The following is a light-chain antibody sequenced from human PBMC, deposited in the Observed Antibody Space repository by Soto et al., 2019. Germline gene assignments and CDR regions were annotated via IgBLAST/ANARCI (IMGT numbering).Light chain of an antibody. CDR3: QQNYDVPYT. V-gene: IGKV1-39*01. J-gene: IGKJ2*01. CDR2: AAD. CDR1: PSIGSY. Sequence: HLTQAPSLLSASVGDRVTITCRASPSIGSYLNWYQHKPGEAPKLLIFAADTLKSGVPSRFSGSGFNKEFTLTVTSLQAEDFATYYCQQNYDVPYTFGLGTRVEIK.